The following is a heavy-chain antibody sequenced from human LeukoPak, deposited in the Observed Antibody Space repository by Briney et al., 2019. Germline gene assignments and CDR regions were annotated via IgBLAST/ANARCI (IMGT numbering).Heavy chain of an antibody. J-gene: IGHJ3*02. CDR1: GYTFTSYA. D-gene: IGHD3-22*01. Sequence: GPVKVSCKASGYTFTSYAMHWVRQAPGQRLEWMGWINAGNGNTKHSQKFQGRVTITRDTSASTAYMELSSLRSEDTAVYYCARRAYYYDSSGYDDAFDIWGQGTMVTVSS. V-gene: IGHV1-3*01. CDR2: INAGNGNT. CDR3: ARRAYYYDSSGYDDAFDI.